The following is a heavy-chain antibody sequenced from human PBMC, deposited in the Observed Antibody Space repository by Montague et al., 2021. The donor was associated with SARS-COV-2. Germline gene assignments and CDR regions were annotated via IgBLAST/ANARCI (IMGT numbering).Heavy chain of an antibody. CDR2: ISDSGST. CDR1: GGSISSFY. CDR3: ARVTTYDYDNTGYSDY. Sequence: SETLSLTCTVSGGSISSFYWSWFRQPPGKGLEWIGYISDSGSTNYNPSLTSRVTMSVDTSKNQFSLKVNSVTAADTAVYYCARVTTYDYDNTGYSDYWGQGTLVTVSS. V-gene: IGHV4-59*08. J-gene: IGHJ4*02. D-gene: IGHD3-22*01.